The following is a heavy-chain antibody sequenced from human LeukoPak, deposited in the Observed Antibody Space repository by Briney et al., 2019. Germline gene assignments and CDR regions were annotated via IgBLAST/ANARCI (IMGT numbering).Heavy chain of an antibody. D-gene: IGHD3-10*01. V-gene: IGHV4-59*11. CDR3: ASRPADTTWYGVFDY. J-gene: IGHJ4*02. CDR2: IFNTGNT. Sequence: SETLSLTCSVSGGSINSHYWSWIRQPPGKRLERIGYIFNTGNTNYNPSLASRVTMSVDTSRAQFFLRLSPVTAADTAIYYCASRPADTTWYGVFDYWSQGTLVTVSS. CDR1: GGSINSHY.